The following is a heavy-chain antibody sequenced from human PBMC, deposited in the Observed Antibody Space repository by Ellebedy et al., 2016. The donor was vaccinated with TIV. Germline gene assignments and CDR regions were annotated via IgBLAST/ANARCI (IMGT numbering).Heavy chain of an antibody. CDR3: VRGSY. CDR1: GFTFNTYA. J-gene: IGHJ4*02. Sequence: GESLKISCAASGFTFNTYAMGWVRQPPGKGLEWVSTISATDGRTYYADSVKGRFTISRDNSKNTVFLQMSGLRVEDTAVYYCVRGSYWGQGTLVTVSP. CDR2: ISATDGRT. V-gene: IGHV3-23*01.